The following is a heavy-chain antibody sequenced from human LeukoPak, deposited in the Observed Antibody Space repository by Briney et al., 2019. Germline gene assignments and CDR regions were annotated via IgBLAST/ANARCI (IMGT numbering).Heavy chain of an antibody. CDR3: ARRDDILTGYYTAWDN. J-gene: IGHJ4*02. CDR1: GFTFSSYA. Sequence: GGSLRLSCAASGFTFSSYAMNWVRQAPGKGPEWVSYISGSSTTIYYADSVKGRFTISRDNAKNSLYLQMNSLRAEDTAVHYCARRDDILTGYYTAWDNWGQGTLVTVSS. V-gene: IGHV3-48*04. D-gene: IGHD3-9*01. CDR2: ISGSSTTI.